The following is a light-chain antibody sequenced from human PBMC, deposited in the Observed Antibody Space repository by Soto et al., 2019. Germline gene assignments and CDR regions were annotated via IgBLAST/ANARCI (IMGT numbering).Light chain of an antibody. J-gene: IGKJ2*01. Sequence: EIVMTQSPVTLPVTPGESASISCRSSQSLLYTNGYNYVDWYLQRPGQSPQLLIYLGSNRASGVPDRFSGSGSGTDFILTISRVEAEDVGVYYCMQGIQTPPEYTFGQGTKLEI. CDR1: QSLLYTNGYNY. CDR2: LGS. V-gene: IGKV2-28*01. CDR3: MQGIQTPPEYT.